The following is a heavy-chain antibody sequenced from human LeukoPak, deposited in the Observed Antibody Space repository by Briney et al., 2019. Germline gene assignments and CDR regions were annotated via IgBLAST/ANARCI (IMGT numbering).Heavy chain of an antibody. CDR1: GYTFTSYG. V-gene: IGHV1-18*01. Sequence: ASVKVSCKASGYTFTSYGISWVRQAPGQGLEWMGWISAYNGNTNYAQKLQGRVTMTTDTSTSTAYMELRSLRSDDTAVYYCASVEMATGYFDLWGRGTLVTVSS. CDR3: ASVEMATGYFDL. J-gene: IGHJ2*01. CDR2: ISAYNGNT. D-gene: IGHD5-24*01.